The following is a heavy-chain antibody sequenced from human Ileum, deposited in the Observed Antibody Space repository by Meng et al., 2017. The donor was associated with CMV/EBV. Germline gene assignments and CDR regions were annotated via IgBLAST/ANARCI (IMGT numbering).Heavy chain of an antibody. V-gene: IGHV3-7*01. CDR1: GFTFRTYW. J-gene: IGHJ4*02. Sequence: GESLKISCAASGFTFRTYWMSWVRQAPGKGLEWMASIKQDGSEKNYVDSVKGRFTISRDNAKNSLYLQMNSLRVEDTAVYFCARASNYARDYWGQGTLVTVSS. CDR2: IKQDGSEK. CDR3: ARASNYARDY. D-gene: IGHD1-26*01.